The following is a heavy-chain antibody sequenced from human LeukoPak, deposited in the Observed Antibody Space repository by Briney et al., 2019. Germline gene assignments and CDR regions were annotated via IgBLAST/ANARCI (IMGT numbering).Heavy chain of an antibody. V-gene: IGHV3-7*01. J-gene: IGHJ3*01. CDR1: GFTFSSYW. D-gene: IGHD1-20*01. CDR2: IKQDGSEK. CDR3: AKYNWYYAFDL. Sequence: GGSLRLSCAASGFTFSSYWMSWVRQAPGKGLEWVANIKQDGSEKYYVDSVKGRFTISRDNAKNSLYLQMSSLRDEDTAVYYCAKYNWYYAFDLWGQGTMVTVSS.